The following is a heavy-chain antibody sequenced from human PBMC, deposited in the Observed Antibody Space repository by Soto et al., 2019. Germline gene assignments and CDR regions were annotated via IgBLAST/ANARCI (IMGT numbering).Heavy chain of an antibody. CDR1: GFTFSSYW. J-gene: IGHJ4*02. V-gene: IGHV3-74*01. CDR2: INSDGSST. D-gene: IGHD2-15*01. Sequence: EVQLVESGGGLVQPGGSLRLSCAASGFTFSSYWMHWVRQAPGKGLVWVSRINSDGSSTSYADSVKGRFTISRDNAKNTRYLHMNSLRAEDTAVYYCARGGGTSGFDYWGQGTLVTVSS. CDR3: ARGGGTSGFDY.